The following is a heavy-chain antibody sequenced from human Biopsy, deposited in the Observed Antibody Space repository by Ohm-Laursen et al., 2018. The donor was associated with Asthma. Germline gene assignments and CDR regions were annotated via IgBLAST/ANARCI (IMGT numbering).Heavy chain of an antibody. Sequence: SLRLSCTASGFSFIDYYMMWIRQPPGKGLEWVAYISSRGSNLYYADSVKGRFTISRDNPKKSVYLQLDSLRVEDTAVYYCARGYSTSWYFGYWGQGTVVTVSS. V-gene: IGHV3-11*01. CDR1: GFSFIDYY. CDR2: ISSRGSNL. CDR3: ARGYSTSWYFGY. J-gene: IGHJ4*02. D-gene: IGHD6-13*01.